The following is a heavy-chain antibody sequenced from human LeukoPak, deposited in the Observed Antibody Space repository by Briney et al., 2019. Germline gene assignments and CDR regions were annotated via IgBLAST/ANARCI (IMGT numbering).Heavy chain of an antibody. D-gene: IGHD6-13*01. CDR1: GGSISSYY. CDR3: AREMDSSSWYAHYYYYYMDV. Sequence: SETLSLTCTVSGGSISSYYWSWIRQPAGKGLEWIGRIYTSGSTNYNPSLKSQVTMSVDTSKNQFSLKLSSVTAADTAVYYCAREMDSSSWYAHYYYYYMDVWGKGTTVTVSS. J-gene: IGHJ6*03. CDR2: IYTSGST. V-gene: IGHV4-4*07.